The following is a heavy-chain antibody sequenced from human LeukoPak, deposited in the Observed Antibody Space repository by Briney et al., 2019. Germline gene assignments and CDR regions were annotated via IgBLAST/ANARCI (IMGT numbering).Heavy chain of an antibody. D-gene: IGHD2-2*01. CDR3: ARDGGYCSSGTVCYSRAEYYYYGMDV. CDR1: GYTFPDYY. V-gene: IGHV1-2*06. CDR2: INPNSGGT. Sequence: ASVKVSCKGSGYTFPDYYIYWVRQAPGQGLEWMGRINPNSGGTNYAQKFQGRVTMTRDTTISTVYMELSRLRSDGTAVYYCARDGGYCSSGTVCYSRAEYYYYGMDVWGQGTTVTVSS. J-gene: IGHJ6*02.